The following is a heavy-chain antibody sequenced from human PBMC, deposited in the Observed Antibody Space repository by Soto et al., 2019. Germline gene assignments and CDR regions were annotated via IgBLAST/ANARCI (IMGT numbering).Heavy chain of an antibody. Sequence: SETLSLTCVVSGYSISSGYYWGWIRQPPGKGLEWIGSIYHSGSTYCNPSLKSRVTISVDTSKNQFSLKLSSVTAADTAVYYCARLTEIDYWGQGTLVTVSS. D-gene: IGHD3-16*01. V-gene: IGHV4-38-2*01. CDR2: IYHSGST. CDR1: GYSISSGYY. J-gene: IGHJ4*02. CDR3: ARLTEIDY.